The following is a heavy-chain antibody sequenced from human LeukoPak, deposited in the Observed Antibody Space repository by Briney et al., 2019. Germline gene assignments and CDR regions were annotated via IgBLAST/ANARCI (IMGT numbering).Heavy chain of an antibody. D-gene: IGHD3-10*01. CDR2: IIPIFGTA. J-gene: IGHJ5*02. V-gene: IGHV1-69*06. CDR3: AREDTMVRGFDP. Sequence: SVKVSCKASGGTFSSYAISWVRQAPGQGLEWMGGIIPIFGTANYAQKFQGRVTITADKSTSTAYMELSSLRSEDTAVYYCAREDTMVRGFDPWGQGTLVTVSS. CDR1: GGTFSSYA.